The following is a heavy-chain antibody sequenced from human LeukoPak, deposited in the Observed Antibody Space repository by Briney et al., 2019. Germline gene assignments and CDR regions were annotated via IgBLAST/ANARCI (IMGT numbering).Heavy chain of an antibody. CDR3: ARLSSGRGLYGMDV. J-gene: IGHJ6*04. CDR1: GYLFTSYL. CDR2: IDPSDSYT. Sequence: GESLNISCRGSGYLFTSYLISWVRQIPGKGLAWMGRIDPSDSYTNYSPSFQGHVTISADKSISTAYLQWSSLKASDTAMYYCARLSSGRGLYGMDVWGKGTTVTVSS. V-gene: IGHV5-10-1*01. D-gene: IGHD6-19*01.